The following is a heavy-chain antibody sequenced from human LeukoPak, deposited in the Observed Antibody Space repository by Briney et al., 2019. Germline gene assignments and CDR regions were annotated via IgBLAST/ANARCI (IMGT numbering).Heavy chain of an antibody. V-gene: IGHV3-9*01. CDR1: GFTFDDYA. CDR3: AKDGYSSGWYKGYYFDY. Sequence: PGGSLRLSCAASGFTFDDYAMHWVRQAPGKGLEWVSGISWNSGSIGYADSVKGRFTISRDNSKNTLYLQMNSLRAEDTAVYYCAKDGYSSGWYKGYYFDYWGQGTLVTVSS. CDR2: ISWNSGSI. J-gene: IGHJ4*02. D-gene: IGHD6-19*01.